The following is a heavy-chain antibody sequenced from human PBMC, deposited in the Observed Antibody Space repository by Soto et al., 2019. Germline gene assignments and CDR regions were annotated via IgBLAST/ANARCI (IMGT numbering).Heavy chain of an antibody. J-gene: IGHJ6*02. Sequence: PLSLTCTVPGGSISSGGYYWSWIRQHPGKGLEWIGYIYYSGSTYYNPSLKSRVTISVDTSKNQFSLKLSSVTAADTAVYYCARDRAGGGKAYYYYGMDVWGQGTTVTVSS. CDR1: GGSISSGGYY. CDR2: IYYSGST. V-gene: IGHV4-31*03. D-gene: IGHD2-15*01. CDR3: ARDRAGGGKAYYYYGMDV.